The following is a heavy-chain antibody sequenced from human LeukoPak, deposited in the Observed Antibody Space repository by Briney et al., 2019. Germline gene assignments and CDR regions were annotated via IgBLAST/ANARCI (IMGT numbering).Heavy chain of an antibody. J-gene: IGHJ6*04. CDR1: GGSICGYY. CDR2: IYYSGST. Sequence: PSETLSLTCSVSGGSICGYYWSWIRQPPGKGPEWIGYIYYSGSTNYNPSLKSRVTISVDTSKNQFSLKLTSLTAADTAVYYCARAAAAGPHYYYGMDVWGKGTTVTVSS. D-gene: IGHD6-13*01. CDR3: ARAAAAGPHYYYGMDV. V-gene: IGHV4-59*01.